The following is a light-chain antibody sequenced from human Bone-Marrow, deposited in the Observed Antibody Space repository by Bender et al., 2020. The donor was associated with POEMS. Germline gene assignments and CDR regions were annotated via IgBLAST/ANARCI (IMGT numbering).Light chain of an antibody. Sequence: SYELTQPPSVSVSLGQMARITCSGEALPKKYACWYQQKPGQSPVLVIYQDSKRPSGIPERFSGSNSGNTATLTISGTQAMDEADYYCQAWDSSTGVFGGGTKLTVL. CDR3: QAWDSSTGV. V-gene: IGLV3-1*01. J-gene: IGLJ2*01. CDR1: ALPKKY. CDR2: QDS.